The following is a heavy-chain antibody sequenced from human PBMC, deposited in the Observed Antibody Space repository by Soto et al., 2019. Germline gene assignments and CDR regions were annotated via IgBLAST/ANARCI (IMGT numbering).Heavy chain of an antibody. CDR2: INHSGST. CDR3: ARDKITGLFDY. J-gene: IGHJ4*02. Sequence: ASETLSLTCAVYGGSFSGYYWSWIRQPPGTGLEWIGEINHSGSTNYNPSLKSRVTISVDTSKNQFSLKLTSVTAADTAVYYCARDKITGLFDYWGQGTLVTVSS. CDR1: GGSFSGYY. D-gene: IGHD2-8*02. V-gene: IGHV4-34*01.